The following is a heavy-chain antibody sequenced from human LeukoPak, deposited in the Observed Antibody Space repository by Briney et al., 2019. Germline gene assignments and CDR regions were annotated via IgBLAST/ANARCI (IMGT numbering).Heavy chain of an antibody. CDR3: ARDKIPALYYYDSSGYLDY. D-gene: IGHD3-22*01. CDR2: VSYSGTV. J-gene: IGHJ4*02. CDR1: GASISSDDYY. Sequence: SETLSLTCTVSGASISSDDYYWGWIRQSPGKGLEWIASVSYSGTVYYNPSLESRVTISVDTSKNQFSLKLSSVTAADTAVYYCARDKIPALYYYDSSGYLDYWGQGTLVTVSS. V-gene: IGHV4-39*07.